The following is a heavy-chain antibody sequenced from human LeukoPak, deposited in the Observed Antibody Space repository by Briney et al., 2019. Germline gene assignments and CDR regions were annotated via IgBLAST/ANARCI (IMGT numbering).Heavy chain of an antibody. CDR1: GVTVIGNY. V-gene: IGHV3-53*01. CDR2: IYAGGST. CDR3: TRNWGSDNWFDP. D-gene: IGHD7-27*01. Sequence: PGRSLRLSCAASGVTVIGNYMSWVRQAPGKGLEWVSVIYAGGSTFYADSVKGRFTISRDNSKNTLYLQMNSLRAEDTAIYYCTRNWGSDNWFDPWGQGTLVTVSS. J-gene: IGHJ5*02.